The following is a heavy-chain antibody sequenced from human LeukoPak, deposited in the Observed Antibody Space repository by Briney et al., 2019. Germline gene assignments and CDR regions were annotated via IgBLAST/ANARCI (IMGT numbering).Heavy chain of an antibody. CDR3: AKVVGAVAGSYGMDV. D-gene: IGHD6-19*01. J-gene: IGHJ6*02. CDR1: GFTFSSYA. Sequence: GGSLRLSCAASGFTFSSYAMSWVRQAPGKGLEWVSAISGSGGSTYYADSVKGRFTISRDNSKNTLYLQMDSLRAEDTAVYYCAKVVGAVAGSYGMDVWGQGTTVTVSS. V-gene: IGHV3-23*01. CDR2: ISGSGGST.